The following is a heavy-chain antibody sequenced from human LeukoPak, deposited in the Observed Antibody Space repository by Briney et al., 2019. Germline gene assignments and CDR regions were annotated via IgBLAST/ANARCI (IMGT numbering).Heavy chain of an antibody. Sequence: SETLSLTCTVSGGSISSYYWRWIRQPPGKGLEWIGYIYYSGSTDYNPSLKSRVTISVDTSKNQFSLKLSSVTAADTAVYYCARHHGSSWYLYAFDIWGQGTMVTVSS. CDR1: GGSISSYY. CDR3: ARHHGSSWYLYAFDI. V-gene: IGHV4-59*08. CDR2: IYYSGST. J-gene: IGHJ3*02. D-gene: IGHD6-13*01.